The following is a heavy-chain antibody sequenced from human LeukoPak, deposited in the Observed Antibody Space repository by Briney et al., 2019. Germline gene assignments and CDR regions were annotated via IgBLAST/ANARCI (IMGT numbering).Heavy chain of an antibody. Sequence: PGRSLRLSCAASGFTFSSYAMHWVRQAPGKGLEWVAVISYDGSNKYYADSVKGRFTISRDNSKNTLCLQMNSLRAEDTAVYYCARRAGAYSHPYDYWGQGTLVTVSS. J-gene: IGHJ4*02. CDR2: ISYDGSNK. CDR1: GFTFSSYA. V-gene: IGHV3-30*04. CDR3: ARRAGAYSHPYDY. D-gene: IGHD4/OR15-4a*01.